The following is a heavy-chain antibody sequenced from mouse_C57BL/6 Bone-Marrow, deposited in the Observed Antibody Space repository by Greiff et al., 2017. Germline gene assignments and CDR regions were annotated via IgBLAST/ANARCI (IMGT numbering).Heavy chain of an antibody. V-gene: IGHV1-26*01. CDR2: INPNNGGT. Sequence: VQLQQSGPELVKPGASVKISCKASGYTFTDYYMNWVKQSHGKSLEWIGDINPNNGGTSYNQKFKGKATLTVEKSSSTAYMELRSLTSEDAAVYYCARGWLPFDYWGQGTTLTVSS. J-gene: IGHJ2*01. CDR1: GYTFTDYY. CDR3: ARGWLPFDY. D-gene: IGHD2-3*01.